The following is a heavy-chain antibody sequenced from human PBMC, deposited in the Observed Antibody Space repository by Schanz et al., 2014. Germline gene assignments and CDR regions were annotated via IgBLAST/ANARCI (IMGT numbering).Heavy chain of an antibody. D-gene: IGHD3-22*01. V-gene: IGHV3-30*04. CDR3: AKDLPSDYYIAY. CDR2: ISTDGTNT. Sequence: QVQLVESGGGVVQPGRSLRLSCAASGFTFRGHAMHWVRQAPGKGLEKVAAISTDGTNTYYAASVRGRFTISRDNSKNTVYLQMNSLRAEDTAVYYCAKDLPSDYYIAYWGQGTLVTVSS. CDR1: GFTFRGHA. J-gene: IGHJ4*02.